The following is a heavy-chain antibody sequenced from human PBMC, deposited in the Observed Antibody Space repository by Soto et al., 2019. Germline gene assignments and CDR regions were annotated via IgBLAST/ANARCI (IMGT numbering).Heavy chain of an antibody. CDR1: GDSISSGGHY. V-gene: IGHV4-31*03. CDR3: ARRATGYNWFDP. CDR2: IYYTGST. D-gene: IGHD5-12*01. J-gene: IGHJ5*02. Sequence: SETLSLTCTVSGDSISSGGHYWGWIRQHPGKGLEWIGYIYYTGSTVYNPSFKSRVTISVDTSKNQFSLKLSSVTAADTAVYYCARRATGYNWFDPWGQGTLVTVSS.